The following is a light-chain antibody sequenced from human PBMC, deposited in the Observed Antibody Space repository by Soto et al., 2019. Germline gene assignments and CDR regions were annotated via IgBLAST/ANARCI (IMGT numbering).Light chain of an antibody. V-gene: IGKV3-20*01. CDR2: GAS. CDR1: QSVSSN. J-gene: IGKJ5*01. Sequence: EIVLTQSPGTLSLSPGERATLSCRASQSVSSNLAWYQQKPGQAPRLLIYGASSRASGIPDRFSGSGSGTHFTLTISRLEPGDFAVYYCQHFGGTTFTFGQGTRLEIK. CDR3: QHFGGTTFT.